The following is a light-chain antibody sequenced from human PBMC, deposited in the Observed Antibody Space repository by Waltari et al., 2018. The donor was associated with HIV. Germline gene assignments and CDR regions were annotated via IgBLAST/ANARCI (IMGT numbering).Light chain of an antibody. CDR1: RSNIGSKY. CDR3: TAWDDSLSGVV. Sequence: QSVLTQPPSASGTPGQRVTISCSGSRSNIGSKYVYWYQQLPGTAPKLLIYRHNQRPSGVPDRFSGSKSGTSASLAISGLRSEDEADYHCTAWDDSLSGVVFGGGTKLTVL. V-gene: IGLV1-47*01. J-gene: IGLJ2*01. CDR2: RHN.